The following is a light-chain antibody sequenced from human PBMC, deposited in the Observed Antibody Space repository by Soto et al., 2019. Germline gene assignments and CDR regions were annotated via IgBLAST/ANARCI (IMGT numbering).Light chain of an antibody. V-gene: IGKV3-20*01. CDR2: GAS. CDR3: QQYGRSPPIT. J-gene: IGKJ5*01. Sequence: EIVLTQSPGTLSLSPGERATLSCRASQSVSSSYLAWYQQKPGEAPRLLIYGASSRATGIPDRFSGSGSGTDFTLTIRRLEPEDFQVYSCQQYGRSPPITFGQATRLEIK. CDR1: QSVSSSY.